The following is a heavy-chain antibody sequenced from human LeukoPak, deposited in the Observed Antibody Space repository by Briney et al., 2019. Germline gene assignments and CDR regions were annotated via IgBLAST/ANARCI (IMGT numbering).Heavy chain of an antibody. J-gene: IGHJ4*02. V-gene: IGHV3-30*02. CDR2: IRYDGSNK. D-gene: IGHD1-26*01. CDR1: GFTFSSYG. Sequence: GGSLRLSCAASGFTFSSYGMHWVRQAPGKGLEWVAFIRYDGSNKYYADSVKGRFTISRENSKNTLYLQMNSLRAEDTAVYYCARDPTYYLRYGYFDSWGQGTLVTVSS. CDR3: ARDPTYYLRYGYFDS.